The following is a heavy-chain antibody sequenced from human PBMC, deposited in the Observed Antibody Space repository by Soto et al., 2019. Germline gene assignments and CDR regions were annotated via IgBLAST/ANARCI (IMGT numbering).Heavy chain of an antibody. J-gene: IGHJ4*02. CDR1: GGTFISYA. D-gene: IGHD2-21*02. CDR3: TRSNTYCGGDCYYYFDY. CDR2: IIPIFGTA. Sequence: SVQVSCKASGGTFISYAISWVRQAPGQGLEWMGGIIPIFGTANYAQKFQGRVTITADESTSTAYMELSSLRAEDTAVYYCTRSNTYCGGDCYYYFDYWGKGTLFTVSS. V-gene: IGHV1-69*13.